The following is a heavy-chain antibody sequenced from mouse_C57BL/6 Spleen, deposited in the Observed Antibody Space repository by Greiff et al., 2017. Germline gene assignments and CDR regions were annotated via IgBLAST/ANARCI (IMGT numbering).Heavy chain of an antibody. V-gene: IGHV14-4*01. J-gene: IGHJ3*01. CDR3: TTKGVSSGYVSWFAY. CDR2: IEPENGDT. Sequence: VQLQQSGAELVRPGASVKLSCTASGFNIKDDYMHWVKQRPEQGLEWIGWIEPENGDTEYASKFQGKATITADTSSNTAYLQLSSLTSEDTAVYYCTTKGVSSGYVSWFAYWGQGTLVTVSA. D-gene: IGHD3-2*02. CDR1: GFNIKDDY.